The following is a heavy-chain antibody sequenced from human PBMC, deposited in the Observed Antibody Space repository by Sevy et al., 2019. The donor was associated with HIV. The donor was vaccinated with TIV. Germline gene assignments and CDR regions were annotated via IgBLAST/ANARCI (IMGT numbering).Heavy chain of an antibody. D-gene: IGHD2-15*01. Sequence: GGSLRLSCAASGFTFSSYGMHWVRQAPGKGLEWVAVISYDGSNKYYADSVKGRFTISRDNSKNTLYLQMNSLRAEDTAVYYCAKQKRPYCSGGSCFGSYAFDIWGQGTMVTVSS. CDR1: GFTFSSYG. V-gene: IGHV3-30*18. J-gene: IGHJ3*02. CDR3: AKQKRPYCSGGSCFGSYAFDI. CDR2: ISYDGSNK.